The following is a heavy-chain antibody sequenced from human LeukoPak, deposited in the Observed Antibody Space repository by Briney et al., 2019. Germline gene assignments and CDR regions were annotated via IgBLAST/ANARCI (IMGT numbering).Heavy chain of an antibody. D-gene: IGHD6-19*01. Sequence: SGTLSLTCTVSHDSFISYYWNWIRQPPGKGLEWIGYIYSSGNTDYNPALKSRVTMSMDTSRNQFSLKLSSVTAADTAVYYCAREYTLYRSGWFLDYWGQGTVVTVSS. J-gene: IGHJ4*02. CDR2: IYSSGNT. CDR1: HDSFISYY. V-gene: IGHV4-4*08. CDR3: AREYTLYRSGWFLDY.